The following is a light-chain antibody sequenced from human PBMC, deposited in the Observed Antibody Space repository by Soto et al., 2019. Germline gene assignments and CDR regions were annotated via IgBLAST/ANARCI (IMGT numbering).Light chain of an antibody. CDR2: GAS. V-gene: IGKV3-20*01. CDR1: QSVSSSY. Sequence: EIVLTQSPGTLSLSPGERATLSCRASQSVSSSYLAWYQQKPGQSPRLVIYGASSRATGIPARFSCSGSGTDFTLTISRLEPEDFAVYYCQQFGSSQYTFGPGTKLEIK. CDR3: QQFGSSQYT. J-gene: IGKJ2*01.